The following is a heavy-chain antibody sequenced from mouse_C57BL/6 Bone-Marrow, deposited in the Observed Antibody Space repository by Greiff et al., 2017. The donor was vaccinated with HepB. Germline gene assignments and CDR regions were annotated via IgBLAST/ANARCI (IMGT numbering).Heavy chain of an antibody. V-gene: IGHV1-54*01. CDR1: GYAFTNYL. D-gene: IGHD3-2*02. CDR2: INPGSGGT. Sequence: QVQLQQSGAELVRPGTSVKVSCKASGYAFTNYLIEWVKQRPGQGLEWIGVINPGSGGTNYNEKFKGKATLTADKSSSTAYMQLSSLTSEDSAVYFCARTYDSSGYYFDYWGQGTTLTVSS. J-gene: IGHJ2*01. CDR3: ARTYDSSGYYFDY.